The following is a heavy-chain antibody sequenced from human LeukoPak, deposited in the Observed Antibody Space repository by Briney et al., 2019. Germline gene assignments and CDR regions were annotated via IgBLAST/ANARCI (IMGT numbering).Heavy chain of an antibody. CDR2: IYYSGST. J-gene: IGHJ4*02. CDR1: GGSISSYY. D-gene: IGHD3-16*02. CDR3: ARGTDYDYVWGSYRTFDY. Sequence: SETLSLTCTVSGGSISSYYWSWIRQPPGKGLEWIGYIYYSGSTNYNPSLKSRVTISVDTSKNQFSPKLSSVTAADTAVYYCARGTDYDYVWGSYRTFDYWGQGTLVTVSS. V-gene: IGHV4-59*01.